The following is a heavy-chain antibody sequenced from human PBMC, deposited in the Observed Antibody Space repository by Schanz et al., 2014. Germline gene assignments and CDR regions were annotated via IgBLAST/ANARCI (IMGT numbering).Heavy chain of an antibody. J-gene: IGHJ4*02. CDR2: ISGSGGST. Sequence: EVHLLESGGGLVQPGGSLRLSCAASGFTFSSYAMSWVRQAPGKGLEWVSAISGSGGSTYYADSVKGRFIISRDNSKNTLYLQMNSLRAEDTAVYYCAKDQGSYGSGSYSYFDYWGQGTLATVSS. CDR3: AKDQGSYGSGSYSYFDY. V-gene: IGHV3-23*01. D-gene: IGHD3-10*01. CDR1: GFTFSSYA.